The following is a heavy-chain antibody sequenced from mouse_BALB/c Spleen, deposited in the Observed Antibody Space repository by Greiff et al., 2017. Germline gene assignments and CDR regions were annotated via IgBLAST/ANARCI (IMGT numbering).Heavy chain of an antibody. V-gene: IGHV1-14*01. CDR1: GYTFTSYV. Sequence: VQLKQSGPELVKPGASVKMSCKASGYTFTSYVMHWVKQKPGQGLEWIGYINPYNDGTKYNEKFKGKATLTSDKSSSTAYMELSSLTSEDSAVYYCARGGDGYQGYFDYWGQGTTLTVSS. J-gene: IGHJ2*01. D-gene: IGHD2-3*01. CDR2: INPYNDGT. CDR3: ARGGDGYQGYFDY.